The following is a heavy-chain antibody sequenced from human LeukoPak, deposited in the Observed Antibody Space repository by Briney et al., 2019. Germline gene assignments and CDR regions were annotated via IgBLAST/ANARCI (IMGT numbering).Heavy chain of an antibody. CDR2: ISSNGGST. V-gene: IGHV3-64*01. CDR3: AKGAAIHDGIDY. J-gene: IGHJ4*02. CDR1: GFTFSSYA. D-gene: IGHD2-2*02. Sequence: GGSLRLSCAASGFTFSSYAMHWVRQAPGKGLEYVSAISSNGGSTYYANSVKGRFTISRDNSKNTLYLQMGSLRAEDMAVYYCAKGAAIHDGIDYWGQGTLVTVSS.